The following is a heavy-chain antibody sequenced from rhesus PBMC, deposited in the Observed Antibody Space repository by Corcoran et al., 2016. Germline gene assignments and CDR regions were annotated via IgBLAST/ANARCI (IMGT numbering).Heavy chain of an antibody. J-gene: IGHJ6*01. D-gene: IGHD4-4*01. V-gene: IGHV4-122*02. CDR2: ITYSGST. CDR3: ARSNVMVAYGLDS. CDR1: GGSISSGYHY. Sequence: QVQLQESGPGLVKPSETLSLTCAVYGGSISSGYHYWSWIRQPPGKGLEWIGHITYSGSTSHNPSLKSRVTISRDTSKNQFSLKLSSVTAADTAVYYCARSNVMVAYGLDSWGQGVVVTVSS.